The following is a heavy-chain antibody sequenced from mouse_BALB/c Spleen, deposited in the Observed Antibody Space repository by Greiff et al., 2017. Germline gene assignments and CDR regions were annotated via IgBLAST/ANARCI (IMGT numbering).Heavy chain of an antibody. D-gene: IGHD2-14*01. Sequence: EVKLMESGGGLVQPGGSRKLSCAASGFTFSSFGMHWVRQAPEKGLEWVATISSGGSYTYYPDSVKGRFTISRDNAKNTLYLQMSSLKSEDTAMYYCARQNRYDVRDYWGQGTSVTVSS. J-gene: IGHJ4*01. V-gene: IGHV5-6*03. CDR2: ISSGGSYT. CDR1: GFTFSSFG. CDR3: ARQNRYDVRDY.